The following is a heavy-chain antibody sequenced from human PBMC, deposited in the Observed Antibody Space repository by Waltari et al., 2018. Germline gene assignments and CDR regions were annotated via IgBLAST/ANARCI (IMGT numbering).Heavy chain of an antibody. Sequence: QVHLQEWGIGLLKPSETLSLTCAVYGESFSGYYWSWIRQPPGKGLEWIGEITHSEIHDSGSIGEINYRGTANYNPSLKSRVTISLDTSKNQLSLGLNSVTAADTAMYYCARRAAGSANDAFDIWGQGTPVSVSS. D-gene: IGHD6-13*01. CDR3: ARRAAGSANDAFDI. V-gene: IGHV4-34*01. CDR2: ITHSEIHDSGSIGEINYRGTA. CDR1: GESFSGYY. J-gene: IGHJ3*02.